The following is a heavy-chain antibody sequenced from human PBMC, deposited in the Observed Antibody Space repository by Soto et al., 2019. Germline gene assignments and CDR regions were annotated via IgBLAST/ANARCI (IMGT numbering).Heavy chain of an antibody. CDR3: ARGDRSGGTCYLGYFDY. V-gene: IGHV3-21*01. J-gene: IGHJ4*02. CDR1: GFTFSSYD. D-gene: IGHD2-15*01. Sequence: EVQLVESGGGLVKPGESLRLSCAASGFTFSSYDMHWVRQAPGGGLEWVSTISTTSFFTYYTDSVKGRFTISRDNAKNSLYLQMNSLRAEDTAVYYCARGDRSGGTCYLGYFDYWGQGTMVTVSS. CDR2: ISTTSFFT.